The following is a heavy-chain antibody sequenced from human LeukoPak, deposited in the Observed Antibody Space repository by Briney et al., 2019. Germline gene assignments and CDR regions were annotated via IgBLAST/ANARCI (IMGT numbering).Heavy chain of an antibody. Sequence: PGGSLRLSCAASGFTFSNAWMSWVRQAPGKGLEWVGFIRSKAYGGTTEYAASVKGRFTISRDDSKSIAYLQMNSLKTEDTAVYYCTRDSRQQQLVLVYWGQGTLVTVSS. CDR1: GFTFSNAW. D-gene: IGHD6-13*01. CDR2: IRSKAYGGTT. J-gene: IGHJ4*02. CDR3: TRDSRQQQLVLVY. V-gene: IGHV3-49*04.